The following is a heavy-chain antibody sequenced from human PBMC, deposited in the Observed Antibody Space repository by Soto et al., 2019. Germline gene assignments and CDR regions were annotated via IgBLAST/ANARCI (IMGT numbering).Heavy chain of an antibody. V-gene: IGHV1-18*01. CDR3: ATSPQHILTGYYSTAVYYFDY. CDR2: ISAYNGNT. D-gene: IGHD3-9*01. Sequence: GASVKVSCKASGYTFTSYGISWVRQAPGQGLEWMGWISAYNGNTNYAQKLQGRVTMTTDTSTSTAYMELRSLRSDDTAVYYCATSPQHILTGYYSTAVYYFDYWGQGTLVTVSX. CDR1: GYTFTSYG. J-gene: IGHJ4*02.